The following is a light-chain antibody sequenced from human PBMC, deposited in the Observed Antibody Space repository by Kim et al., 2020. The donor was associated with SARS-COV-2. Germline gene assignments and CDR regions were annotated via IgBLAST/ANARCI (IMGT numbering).Light chain of an antibody. CDR2: GKT. J-gene: IGLJ2*01. CDR3: NSRVSSGHQT. CDR1: SLRSYY. V-gene: IGLV3-19*01. Sequence: SSELTQDPAVSVALVQTVRITCQGDSLRSYYASWYQQKPGQAPLLVISGKTNCPSGIPDRFSGFSSGNTASLTITLAQAEDEADYYCNSRVSSGHQTFGG.